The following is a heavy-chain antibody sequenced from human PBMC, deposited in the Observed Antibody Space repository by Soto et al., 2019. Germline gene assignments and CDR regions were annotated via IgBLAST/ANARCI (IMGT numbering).Heavy chain of an antibody. CDR3: ARGYCSSTSCYIRGYWFDP. J-gene: IGHJ5*02. CDR1: GYTFTGYY. D-gene: IGHD2-2*02. Sequence: WASVKVSCKASGYTFTGYYMHWVRQAPGQGLEWMGWINPNSGGTNYAQKFQGRVTMTRDTSISTAYMELSRLRSDDTAVYYCARGYCSSTSCYIRGYWFDPWGQGTLVTVSS. V-gene: IGHV1-2*02. CDR2: INPNSGGT.